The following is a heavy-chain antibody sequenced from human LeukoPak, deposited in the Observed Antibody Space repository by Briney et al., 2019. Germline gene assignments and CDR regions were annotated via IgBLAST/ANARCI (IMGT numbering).Heavy chain of an antibody. CDR2: IDYSGRT. CDR1: GGSISSSSYY. V-gene: IGHV4-39*01. Sequence: SETLSLTCTVSGGSISSSSYYWGWIRQPPGKGLEWIGSIDYSGRTYYNPSLKSRVTISVDTSKSQFSLKLRSVTAADTAVYYCARRKRVVVVAATPVAPQTYYYYYMDVSGKGTTVTTSS. J-gene: IGHJ6*03. CDR3: ARRKRVVVVAATPVAPQTYYYYYMDV. D-gene: IGHD2-15*01.